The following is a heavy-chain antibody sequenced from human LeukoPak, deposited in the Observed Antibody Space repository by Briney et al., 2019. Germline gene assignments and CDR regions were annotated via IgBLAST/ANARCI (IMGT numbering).Heavy chain of an antibody. CDR2: ISWGGGST. CDR3: AKANEILTGYYGMDV. V-gene: IGHV3-43D*04. Sequence: TGGSLRLSCAASGFTFDDYAMRWVRQAPGKGLEWVSLISWGGGSTYYADSAKGRFTISRDNSKNSLYLQMNSLRADETALYNCAKANEILTGYYGMDVWGKGTTVTVSS. J-gene: IGHJ6*04. CDR1: GFTFDDYA. D-gene: IGHD3-9*01.